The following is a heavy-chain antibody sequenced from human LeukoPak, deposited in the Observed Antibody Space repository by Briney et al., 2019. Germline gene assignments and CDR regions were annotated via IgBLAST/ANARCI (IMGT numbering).Heavy chain of an antibody. CDR2: IGVGGVST. Sequence: GGSLRLSCAASGFTFNRCDMNWVRQAPGKGLEWVSGIGVGGVSTHYADSVKGRFTISRDDSKNTLYLQMNSLRAEDTAVYYCARDHRGVGATFNFDYWGQGTLVTVSS. J-gene: IGHJ4*02. CDR1: GFTFNRCD. V-gene: IGHV3-23*01. D-gene: IGHD1-26*01. CDR3: ARDHRGVGATFNFDY.